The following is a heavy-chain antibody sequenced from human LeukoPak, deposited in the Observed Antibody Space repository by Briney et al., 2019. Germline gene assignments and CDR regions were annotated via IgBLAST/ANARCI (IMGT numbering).Heavy chain of an antibody. CDR1: GYSFTSYW. D-gene: IGHD3-22*01. CDR2: IYPGDSDT. V-gene: IGHV5-51*01. CDR3: ARPEYYYDSSGYYYWYAFNI. J-gene: IGHJ3*02. Sequence: GESLKISCKGSGYSFTSYWIGWVRQMPGKGLEWMGIIYPGDSDTRYSPFFQGQVTISADKSISTAYLQWSSLKASDTAMYYCARPEYYYDSSGYYYWYAFNIWGQGTMVTVSS.